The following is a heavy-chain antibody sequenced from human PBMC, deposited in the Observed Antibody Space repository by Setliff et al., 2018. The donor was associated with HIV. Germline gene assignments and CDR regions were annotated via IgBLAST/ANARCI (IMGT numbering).Heavy chain of an antibody. CDR2: INVGNGDT. V-gene: IGHV1-3*03. CDR1: GYTFTTYS. J-gene: IGHJ4*02. CDR3: ARGYNWNYVLAY. D-gene: IGHD1-7*01. Sequence: ASVKVSCKASGYTFTTYSLHWVRQAPGQSLEWMGWINVGNGDTKYSQDLQGRITITRDTSANTAYMELSRLTSEDTAVYYCARGYNWNYVLAYWGQGTLVTVSS.